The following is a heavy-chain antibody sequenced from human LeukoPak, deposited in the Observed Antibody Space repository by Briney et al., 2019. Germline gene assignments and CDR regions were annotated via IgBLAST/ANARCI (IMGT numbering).Heavy chain of an antibody. Sequence: GASVKVSCKASGYTFTSYGISWVRQAPRQGLEWMGWISAYNGNTNYAQKLQGRVTMTTDTSTSTAYMELRSLRSDDTAVYYCARSHYYYDSSGYPTDYYYYYGMDVWGQGTTVTVSS. CDR2: ISAYNGNT. J-gene: IGHJ6*02. V-gene: IGHV1-18*01. D-gene: IGHD3-22*01. CDR1: GYTFTSYG. CDR3: ARSHYYYDSSGYPTDYYYYYGMDV.